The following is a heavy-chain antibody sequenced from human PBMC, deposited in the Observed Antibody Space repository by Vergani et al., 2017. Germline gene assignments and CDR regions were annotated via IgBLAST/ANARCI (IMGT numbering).Heavy chain of an antibody. CDR2: IYYSGST. V-gene: IGHV4-39*01. CDR3: ARVVSTNSRIAVAGKLDY. D-gene: IGHD6-19*01. Sequence: QLQESGPGLVKASQTLSLTCSVSGAYVGSGGYYWGWIRQPPGKGLEWIGSIYYSGSTYYNPSLKSRVTISVDTSKNQFSLKLSSVTAADTAVYYCARVVSTNSRIAVAGKLDYWGQGTLVTVSS. CDR1: GAYVGSGGYY. J-gene: IGHJ4*02.